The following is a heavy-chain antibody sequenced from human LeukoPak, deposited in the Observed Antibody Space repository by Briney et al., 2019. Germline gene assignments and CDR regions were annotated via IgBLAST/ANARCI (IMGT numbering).Heavy chain of an antibody. CDR1: GDTFSSYA. CDR2: IIPILGIA. V-gene: IGHV1-69*04. D-gene: IGHD5-24*01. CDR3: ARAGRLEMATMGDFDY. J-gene: IGHJ4*02. Sequence: SVKVSCKASGDTFSSYAISWVRQAPGQGLEWMGRIIPILGIANYAQKFQGRVTITADKSTSTAYMELSSLRSEDTAVYYCARAGRLEMATMGDFDYWGQGTLVTVSS.